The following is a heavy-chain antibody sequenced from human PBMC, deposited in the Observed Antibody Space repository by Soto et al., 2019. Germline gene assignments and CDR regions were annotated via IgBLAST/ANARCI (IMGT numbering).Heavy chain of an antibody. CDR3: ASHYDMWSGYLSPVDY. D-gene: IGHD3-3*01. Sequence: QVQLVESGGDLVKPGGSLRLSCAASGYTFSDYYMSWIRQAPGKGLEWISYIDTSGTKIYYADSVKDRFTITRDNAKNSLYLEMNSLRDADTAVYYCASHYDMWSGYLSPVDYWGQGTLVTVSS. V-gene: IGHV3-11*01. CDR2: IDTSGTKI. J-gene: IGHJ4*02. CDR1: GYTFSDYY.